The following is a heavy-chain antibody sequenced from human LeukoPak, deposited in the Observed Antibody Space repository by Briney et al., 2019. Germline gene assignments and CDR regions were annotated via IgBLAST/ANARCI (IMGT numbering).Heavy chain of an antibody. Sequence: GGSLRLSCAASGFTFSSYAMSWVRQAPGKGLEWVSAISGSGGSTYYADSVKGRFTISRDNSKNTLYLQMNSLRAEDTAVYYCAKTAYYYDSSGFYRLGYFDYWGQGTLVTVSP. CDR1: GFTFSSYA. CDR3: AKTAYYYDSSGFYRLGYFDY. J-gene: IGHJ4*02. D-gene: IGHD3-22*01. V-gene: IGHV3-23*01. CDR2: ISGSGGST.